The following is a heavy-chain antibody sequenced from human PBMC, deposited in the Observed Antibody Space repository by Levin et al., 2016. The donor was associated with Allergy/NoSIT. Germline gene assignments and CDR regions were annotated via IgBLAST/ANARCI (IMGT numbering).Heavy chain of an antibody. J-gene: IGHJ6*02. Sequence: GSLVKISCAASGFTFSSYAMHWVRQAPGKGLEWVAVISYDGSNKYYADSVKGRFTISRDNSKNTLYLQMNSLRAEDTAVYYCAREGGMDVWGQGTTVTVSS. CDR2: ISYDGSNK. CDR3: AREGGMDV. V-gene: IGHV3-30*04. CDR1: GFTFSSYA.